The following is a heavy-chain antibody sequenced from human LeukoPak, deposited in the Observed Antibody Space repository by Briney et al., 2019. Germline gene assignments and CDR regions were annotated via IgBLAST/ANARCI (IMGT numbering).Heavy chain of an antibody. J-gene: IGHJ3*02. V-gene: IGHV3-7*01. CDR2: ISPDGSEK. CDR3: ARVGVVTDDAFDI. D-gene: IGHD3-3*01. Sequence: PGGSLRLSCAVSGFSFSYYYLSSVGQAPGKGLEWVANISPDGSEKNYGDSVKGRFNISRDNAKNSLYLQLNSLRAEDTAVFYCARVGVVTDDAFDIWGQGTLVTVSS. CDR1: GFSFSYYY.